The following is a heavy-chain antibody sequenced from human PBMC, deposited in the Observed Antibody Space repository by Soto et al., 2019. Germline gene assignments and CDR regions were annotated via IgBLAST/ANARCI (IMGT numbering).Heavy chain of an antibody. Sequence: LKISCKGSGYSFTSYWIGWVRQMPGKGLEWMGIIYPGDSDTRYSPSFQGQVTISADKSISTAYLQWSSLKASDTAMYYCAIYSSSWYRSYGMDVWGQGTTVTVSS. CDR1: GYSFTSYW. CDR2: IYPGDSDT. D-gene: IGHD6-13*01. CDR3: AIYSSSWYRSYGMDV. J-gene: IGHJ6*02. V-gene: IGHV5-51*01.